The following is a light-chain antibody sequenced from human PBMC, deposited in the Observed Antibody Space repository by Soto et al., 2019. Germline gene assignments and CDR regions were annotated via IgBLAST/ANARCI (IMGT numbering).Light chain of an antibody. V-gene: IGKV1-5*01. CDR3: QQDSSWPLT. Sequence: DIQMTQSPSTLSASVGDRVTITCRASQSISSWLAWYQQKPGKAPKLLIYDASSLESGVPSRFSGSGSGTEFTLSISSLQSEHLGVYYCQQDSSWPLTFGGGTKVDIK. CDR1: QSISSW. CDR2: DAS. J-gene: IGKJ4*01.